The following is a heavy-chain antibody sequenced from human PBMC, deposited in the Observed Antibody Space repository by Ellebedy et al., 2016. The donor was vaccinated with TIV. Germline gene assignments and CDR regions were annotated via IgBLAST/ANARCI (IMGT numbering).Heavy chain of an antibody. CDR1: EGSFSNYA. Sequence: SVKVSXXASEGSFSNYAFTWVRQAPGQGLEWMGGFIPVYGTAQYAQKFQDRVTITADKSTNTAYMEMRNLTSSDTAIYYCAREFCIGGDCYPPPRVDPWGQGTLVTVSS. V-gene: IGHV1-69*06. CDR2: FIPVYGTA. CDR3: AREFCIGGDCYPPPRVDP. D-gene: IGHD2-21*02. J-gene: IGHJ5*02.